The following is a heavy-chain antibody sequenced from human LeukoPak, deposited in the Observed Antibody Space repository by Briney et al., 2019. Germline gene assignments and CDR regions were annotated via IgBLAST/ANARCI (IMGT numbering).Heavy chain of an antibody. J-gene: IGHJ3*02. CDR1: GASISGYY. CDR3: ARCLSRCNNGFDI. D-gene: IGHD2/OR15-2a*01. Sequence: SETLSLTCSVSGASISGYYWSWIRQPRGKGLEWFGHIYYSGSTTYNPSLKSRVTISVDSSKNQFSLRLSSVTAADTAVYYCARCLSRCNNGFDIWGQGTMVTVSS. V-gene: IGHV4-59*01. CDR2: IYYSGST.